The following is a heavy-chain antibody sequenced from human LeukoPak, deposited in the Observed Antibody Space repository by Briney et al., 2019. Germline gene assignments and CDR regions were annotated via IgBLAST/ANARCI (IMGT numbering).Heavy chain of an antibody. CDR1: GGSITSYY. CDR2: ISGSGGST. CDR3: AKDQRYDY. V-gene: IGHV3-23*01. J-gene: IGHJ4*02. D-gene: IGHD1-1*01. Sequence: ETLSLTCTVSGGSITSYYWSWVRQAPGKGLEWVSAISGSGGSTYYADSVKGRFTISRDNSKNTLYLQMNSLRAEDTAVYYCAKDQRYDYWGQGTLVTVSS.